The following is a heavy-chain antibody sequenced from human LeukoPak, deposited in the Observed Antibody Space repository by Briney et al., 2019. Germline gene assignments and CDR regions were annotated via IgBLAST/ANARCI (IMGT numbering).Heavy chain of an antibody. Sequence: SETLSLTCTVSGGSISSYNWSWIRQPAGKGLEWIGRIYNSGSTNNNPSLKSRVTISVDTSKKQFSLKLSSVTAADTAVYYCARETPYGSGSYPFDYGGQGILVTVSS. J-gene: IGHJ4*02. CDR2: IYNSGST. CDR1: GGSISSYN. CDR3: ARETPYGSGSYPFDY. V-gene: IGHV4-4*07. D-gene: IGHD3-10*01.